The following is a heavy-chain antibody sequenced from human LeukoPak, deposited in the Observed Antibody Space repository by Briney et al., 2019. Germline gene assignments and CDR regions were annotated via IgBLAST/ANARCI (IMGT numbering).Heavy chain of an antibody. Sequence: ASVKVSCKASGYTFTGYYMHWVRQAPGQGLEWMGWINPNSGGTNYAQKFQGRVTMTRDTSISTAYMELSRLRSDDTAVYYCAGGAGYSPLRGYGMDVWGRGTTVTVSS. V-gene: IGHV1-2*02. J-gene: IGHJ6*02. CDR3: AGGAGYSPLRGYGMDV. D-gene: IGHD5-24*01. CDR2: INPNSGGT. CDR1: GYTFTGYY.